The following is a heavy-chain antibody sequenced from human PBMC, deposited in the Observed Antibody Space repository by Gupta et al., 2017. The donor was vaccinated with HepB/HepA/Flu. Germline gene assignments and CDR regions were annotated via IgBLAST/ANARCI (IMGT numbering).Heavy chain of an antibody. CDR3: AKGGYCSSTSCYDYYYMDV. J-gene: IGHJ6*03. V-gene: IGHV3-43*01. D-gene: IGHD2-2*01. Sequence: EVQLVESGGVVVQPGGSLRLSCAASGFTFDDYTMHWVRQAPGKGLEWVSLISWDGGSTYYADSVKGRFTISRDNSKNSLYLQMNSLRTEDTALYYCAKGGYCSSTSCYDYYYMDVWGKGTTVTGSS. CDR2: ISWDGGST. CDR1: GFTFDDYT.